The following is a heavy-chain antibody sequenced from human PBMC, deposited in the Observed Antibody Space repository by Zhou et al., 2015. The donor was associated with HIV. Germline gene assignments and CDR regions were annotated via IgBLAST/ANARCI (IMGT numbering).Heavy chain of an antibody. CDR2: IIPVFGTA. CDR1: GGSFSSHG. V-gene: IGHV1-69*06. CDR3: ARDRGAARPDWRYFDL. D-gene: IGHD6-6*01. Sequence: QVQLVQSGAEVKKPGSSVKVSCKASGGSFSSHGINWVRQAPGQGLEWMGGIIPVFGTANYAQRFQGRVSMTADRSTNTAYMEVRSLRYEDTAVYYCARDRGAARPDWRYFDLWGRGTLVTVSS. J-gene: IGHJ2*01.